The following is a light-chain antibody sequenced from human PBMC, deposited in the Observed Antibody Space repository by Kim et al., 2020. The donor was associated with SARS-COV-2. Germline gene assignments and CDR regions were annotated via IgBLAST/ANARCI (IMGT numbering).Light chain of an antibody. CDR2: YDS. V-gene: IGLV3-21*04. Sequence: APGKTANFTCGGKDIGFPNVHWYQQKPGQAPVLVIYYDSDRPSGIPERFSGSNSGNTATLTISMVEAGDEADYYCQVWDANSDHLVFGGGTQLTVL. CDR1: DIGFPN. J-gene: IGLJ3*02. CDR3: QVWDANSDHLV.